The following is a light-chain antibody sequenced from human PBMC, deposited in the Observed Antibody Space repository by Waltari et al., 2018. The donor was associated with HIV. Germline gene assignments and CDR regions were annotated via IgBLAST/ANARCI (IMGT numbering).Light chain of an antibody. CDR2: SAS. CDR1: ESIGDM. J-gene: IGKJ4*01. Sequence: IQMTQSPSYVSASIGDTVPMSCRANESIGDMLAWYQQRPGEAPRLPVYSASRRESGVPSKFFAFGADTEFTLTITGLESEDFATYYCQQASSFPHTFGGGTKV. CDR3: QQASSFPHT. V-gene: IGKV1-12*01.